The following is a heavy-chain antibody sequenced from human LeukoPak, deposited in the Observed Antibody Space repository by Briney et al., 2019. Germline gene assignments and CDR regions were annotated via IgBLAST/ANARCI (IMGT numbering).Heavy chain of an antibody. CDR1: GFTFSSYG. J-gene: IGHJ4*02. D-gene: IGHD3-10*01. CDR3: AKDPYGSGSYFDY. Sequence: PGGSLRLSCAASGFTFSSYGMSWVRQAPGKGLEWVSAISGSGGSTYYADSVKGRFTISRDNSKNTLYLQMNSLRAEDTAVYYCAKDPYGSGSYFDYWGQGTLVTVSS. V-gene: IGHV3-23*01. CDR2: ISGSGGST.